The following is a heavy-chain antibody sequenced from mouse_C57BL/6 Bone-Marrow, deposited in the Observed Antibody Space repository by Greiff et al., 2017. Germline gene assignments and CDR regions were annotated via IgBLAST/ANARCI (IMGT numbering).Heavy chain of an antibody. CDR1: GYTFTSYA. Sequence: LMESGAELARPGASVKLSCKASGYTFTSYAISWVKQRTGKSLEWIGDFYPNSGNTYYNEKFKGKATLTADKSSNTAYMELRRLTSEDSAVYVCARRHYYGSSYRYFDVWGTGTTVTVSS. CDR3: ARRHYYGSSYRYFDV. J-gene: IGHJ1*03. V-gene: IGHV1-81*01. D-gene: IGHD1-1*01. CDR2: FYPNSGNT.